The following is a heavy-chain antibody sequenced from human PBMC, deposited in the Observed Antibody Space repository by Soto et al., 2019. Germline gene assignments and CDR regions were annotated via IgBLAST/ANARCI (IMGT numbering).Heavy chain of an antibody. CDR2: ISYDGSKE. CDR1: GFTFSSYG. V-gene: IGHV3-33*05. Sequence: PGGSLRLSCAASGFTFSSYGMHWVRRAPGKGLEWVALISYDGSKEYYADSVRGQFTISRDTSKNTLYLQMNFLRVEDTAVYYCARDFTVGATYSGPYYYAMDVWGQGTTVTVSS. J-gene: IGHJ6*02. CDR3: ARDFTVGATYSGPYYYAMDV. D-gene: IGHD1-26*01.